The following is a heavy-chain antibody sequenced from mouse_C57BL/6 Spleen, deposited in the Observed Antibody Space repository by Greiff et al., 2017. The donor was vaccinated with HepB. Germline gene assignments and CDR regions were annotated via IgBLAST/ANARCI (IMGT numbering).Heavy chain of an antibody. J-gene: IGHJ1*03. CDR2: INPYNGDT. D-gene: IGHD2-2*01. V-gene: IGHV1-20*01. CDR3: ARTGYDWYFDV. Sequence: EVKLMESGPELVKPGDSVKISCKASGYSFTGYFMNWVMQSHGKSLEWIGRINPYNGDTFYNQKFKGKATLTVDKSSSTAHMELRSLTSEDSAVYYCARTGYDWYFDVWGTGTTVTVSS. CDR1: GYSFTGYF.